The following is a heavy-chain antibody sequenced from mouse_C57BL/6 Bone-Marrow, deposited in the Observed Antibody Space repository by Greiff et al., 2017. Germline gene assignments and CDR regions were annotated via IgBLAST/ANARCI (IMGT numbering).Heavy chain of an antibody. CDR2: INPSTGGT. CDR3: ARCGDYEAWFAY. Sequence: VQLQQSGPELVKPGASVKISCKASGYSFTGYYMHWVKQSSEKSLEWIGEINPSTGGTSYNQKFKGKATLTVDKSSSTAYMQLKSLTSEDSAVYYCARCGDYEAWFAYWGQGTLVTVSA. J-gene: IGHJ3*01. V-gene: IGHV1-43*01. D-gene: IGHD2-13*01. CDR1: GYSFTGYY.